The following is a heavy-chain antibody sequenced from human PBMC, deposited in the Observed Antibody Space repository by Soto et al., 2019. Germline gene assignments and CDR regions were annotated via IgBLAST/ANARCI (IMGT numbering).Heavy chain of an antibody. CDR1: GLTFSRHA. CDR3: AKSPEWPNRYFDY. Sequence: GGSLRLSCVASGLTFSRHAMVWVRQAPGKGLEWVSTITANSGSSDYGDSVKGRFTISRDNAGSTLFLQMNSLRVEDTATYYCAKSPEWPNRYFDYWGQGTLVTVSS. J-gene: IGHJ4*02. D-gene: IGHD3-3*01. V-gene: IGHV3-23*01. CDR2: ITANSGSS.